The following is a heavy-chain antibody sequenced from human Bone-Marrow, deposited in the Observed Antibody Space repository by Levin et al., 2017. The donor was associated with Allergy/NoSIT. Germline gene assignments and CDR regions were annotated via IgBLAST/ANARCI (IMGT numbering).Heavy chain of an antibody. CDR2: IRSKAHGETT. Sequence: GGSLRLSCATSGFNFGDYAMSWVRQAPGKGLEWLSLIRSKAHGETTGYAASVRGRFTISRDDSKSIAYLQMNSLKTEDTALYYCTGHFSNSGLEGYFDLWGRGTLVTVSS. CDR1: GFNFGDYA. CDR3: TGHFSNSGLEGYFDL. V-gene: IGHV3-49*04. J-gene: IGHJ2*01. D-gene: IGHD4-11*01.